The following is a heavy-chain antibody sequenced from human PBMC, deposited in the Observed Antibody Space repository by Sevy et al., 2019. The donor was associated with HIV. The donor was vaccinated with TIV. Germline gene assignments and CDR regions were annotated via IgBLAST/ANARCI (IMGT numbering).Heavy chain of an antibody. CDR1: GFTFSIYS. Sequence: GGSLRLSCAASGFTFSIYSMNWVRQAPGKGLEWVSSISSSSSYIYYTDSVKGRFTISRDNAKNSLYLQMNSLRAEDTAVYYCARVSYYDSRGYFDYWGQGTLVTVSS. J-gene: IGHJ4*02. V-gene: IGHV3-21*01. CDR3: ARVSYYDSRGYFDY. CDR2: ISSSSSYI. D-gene: IGHD3-22*01.